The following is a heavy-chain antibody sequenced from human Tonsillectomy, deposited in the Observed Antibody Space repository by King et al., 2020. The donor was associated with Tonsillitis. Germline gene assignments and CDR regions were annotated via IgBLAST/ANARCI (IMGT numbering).Heavy chain of an antibody. D-gene: IGHD3-10*01. Sequence: VQLVQSGGGVVQPGGSLRLSCTASRFSFTRDMHWVRQAPGQGLEWVASIRSDGRDKYYGDSVKGRFTISRDNSKNTLYLQMNSLRAEDTALYHCVKDRAGSYTTSIDYWGQGTLVTVSS. CDR3: VKDRAGSYTTSIDY. V-gene: IGHV3-30*02. CDR1: RFSFTRD. CDR2: IRSDGRDK. J-gene: IGHJ4*02.